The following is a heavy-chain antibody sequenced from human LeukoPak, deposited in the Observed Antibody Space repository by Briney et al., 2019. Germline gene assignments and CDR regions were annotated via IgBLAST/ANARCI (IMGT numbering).Heavy chain of an antibody. CDR2: IIPILGIA. D-gene: IGHD6-13*01. J-gene: IGHJ6*02. CDR1: GGTFSSYA. CDR3: ARDSPDPLGIAAAGKGMGAYYGMDV. Sequence: SVKVSCKASGGTFSSYAISWVRQAPGQGLEWMGRIIPILGIANYAQKFQGRVTITADKSTSTAYMELSSLRSEDTAVYYCARDSPDPLGIAAAGKGMGAYYGMDVWGQGTTVTVSS. V-gene: IGHV1-69*04.